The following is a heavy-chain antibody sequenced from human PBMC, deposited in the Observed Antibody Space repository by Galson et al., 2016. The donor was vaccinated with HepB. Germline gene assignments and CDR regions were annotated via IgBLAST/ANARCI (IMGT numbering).Heavy chain of an antibody. CDR2: ISYDGSNK. J-gene: IGHJ4*02. CDR3: AKVGDKYYFDY. V-gene: IGHV3-30*18. D-gene: IGHD4-17*01. CDR1: GFTFGSYG. Sequence: SLRLSCAASGFTFGSYGIRWVRQAPGKGLEWVAVISYDGSNKKYADSVKGRFTISRDNSKNTLYLQMNSLRAEDTAVYYCAKVGDKYYFDYWGQGTLVTVSS.